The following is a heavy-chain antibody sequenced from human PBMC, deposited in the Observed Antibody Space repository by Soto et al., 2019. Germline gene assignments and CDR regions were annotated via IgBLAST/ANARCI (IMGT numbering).Heavy chain of an antibody. CDR2: INAGNGNT. Sequence: SDAMHWVRQAPGQRLEWMGWINAGNGNTKYSQKFQGRVTITRDTSASTAYMELSSLRSEDTAVYYCARDAHSGSYSYYYYGMDVWGQGTTVTVSS. CDR1: SDA. V-gene: IGHV1-3*01. CDR3: ARDAHSGSYSYYYYGMDV. D-gene: IGHD1-26*01. J-gene: IGHJ6*02.